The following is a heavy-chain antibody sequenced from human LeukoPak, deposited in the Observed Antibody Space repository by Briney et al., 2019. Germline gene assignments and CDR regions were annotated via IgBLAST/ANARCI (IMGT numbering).Heavy chain of an antibody. V-gene: IGHV3-7*01. D-gene: IGHD4-17*01. CDR1: EFTFNSYW. CDR3: ARLGARQMLEY. CDR2: IKQDGGQI. Sequence: GGSLRLSCAASEFTFNSYWMSWVRQAPGKGLEWVANIKQDGGQIYYLDSVKGRFTVSRDNAKNSLYLLMNSLRAEDTAVYYCARLGARQMLEYWGQGTLVTVSS. J-gene: IGHJ4*02.